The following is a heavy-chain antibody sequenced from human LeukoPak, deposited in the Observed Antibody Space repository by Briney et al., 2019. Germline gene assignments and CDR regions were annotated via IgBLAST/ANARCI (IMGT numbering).Heavy chain of an antibody. D-gene: IGHD3-9*01. CDR3: ARRRTYYDILTGYYPFNYYYYMDV. J-gene: IGHJ6*03. Sequence: SETLSLTCAVYGGSFSGYYWSWIRQPPGKGLEWIGEINHSGSTNYNPSLKSRVTISVDTSKNQFSLKLSSVTAADTAVYYCARRRTYYDILTGYYPFNYYYYMDVWGKGTTVTISS. CDR2: INHSGST. CDR1: GGSFSGYY. V-gene: IGHV4-34*01.